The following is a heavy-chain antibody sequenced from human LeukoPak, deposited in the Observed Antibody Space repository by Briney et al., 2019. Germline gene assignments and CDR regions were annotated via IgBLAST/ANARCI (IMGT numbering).Heavy chain of an antibody. CDR1: GFTFSDYY. V-gene: IGHV3-11*04. CDR2: IGSSGSII. Sequence: PGGSLRLSCAASGFTFSDYYMSWIRQAPGEGLEWIAYIGSSGSIIYYADSVKGRFTISRDNAKISLYLQMNSLRAEDTAVYYCAREVGYCDSTSCYGYFDYWGQGTLVTVSS. CDR3: AREVGYCDSTSCYGYFDY. J-gene: IGHJ4*02. D-gene: IGHD2-2*03.